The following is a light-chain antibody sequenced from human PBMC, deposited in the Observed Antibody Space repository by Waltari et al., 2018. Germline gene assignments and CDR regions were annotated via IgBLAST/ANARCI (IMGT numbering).Light chain of an antibody. CDR1: SPNIGNNY. CDR2: EDE. CDR3: GTWDSRMSVGV. V-gene: IGLV1-51*01. J-gene: IGLJ2*01. Sequence: QSVLTQPPSVSAASGQPVTISCSGSSPNIGNNYVSWYQQFPGTAPKLLIDEDERRPPGIPVRFSGSKSGTSATLDIHGLQTGDEADYYCGTWDSRMSVGVLGGGTKVTVL.